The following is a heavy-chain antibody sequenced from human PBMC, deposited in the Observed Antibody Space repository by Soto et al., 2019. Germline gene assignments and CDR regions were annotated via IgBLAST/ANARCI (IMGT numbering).Heavy chain of an antibody. CDR1: GGTISSGGYC. CDR3: VIVLPRGVVGAFDI. CDR2: IYHSGST. V-gene: IGHV4-30-2*01. Sequence: QLQLQESDSGLVKPSQTLSLTCAVSGGTISSGGYCWSWIRQPPGKGLEWIGYIYHSGSTYYNPSLKSRVTISVDRSKNQFSLKLSSVTAADTAVYYCVIVLPRGVVGAFDIWGQGTMVTVSS. D-gene: IGHD2-21*01. J-gene: IGHJ3*02.